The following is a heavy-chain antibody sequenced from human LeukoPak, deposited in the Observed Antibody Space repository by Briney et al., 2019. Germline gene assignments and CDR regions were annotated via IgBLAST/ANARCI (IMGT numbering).Heavy chain of an antibody. V-gene: IGHV3-21*04. CDR2: ISSSSSYI. D-gene: IGHD4-23*01. Sequence: MPGGSLRLSCAASGFTFSSYSMNWVRQAPGKGLEWVSSISSSSSYIYYADSVKGRFTISRDNSKNTLYLQMNSLRAEDTAVYYCAKLQSDGLRTYYGMDVWGQGTTVTVSS. CDR3: AKLQSDGLRTYYGMDV. J-gene: IGHJ6*02. CDR1: GFTFSSYS.